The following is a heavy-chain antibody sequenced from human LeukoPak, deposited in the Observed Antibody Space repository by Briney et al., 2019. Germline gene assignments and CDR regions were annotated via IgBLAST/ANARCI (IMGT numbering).Heavy chain of an antibody. V-gene: IGHV4-34*01. CDR2: INHSGST. CDR1: GGSFSGYY. J-gene: IGHJ4*02. Sequence: PSETQSLTCAVYGGSFSGYYWSWIRQPPGKGLEWIGEINHSGSTNYNPSLKSRVTISVDTSTNQFSLKLSSVTAADTAVYCCARGARQWGPYYFDYWGQGTLVTVSS. CDR3: ARGARQWGPYYFDY. D-gene: IGHD7-27*01.